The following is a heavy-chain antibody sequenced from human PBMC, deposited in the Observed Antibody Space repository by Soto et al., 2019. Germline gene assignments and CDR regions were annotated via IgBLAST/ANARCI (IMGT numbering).Heavy chain of an antibody. CDR2: IYYSGST. CDR1: GGSISSGGYY. D-gene: IGHD2-2*01. V-gene: IGHV4-31*03. Sequence: QVQLQESGPGLVKPSQTLSLTCTVSGGSISSGGYYWSWIRQHPGKGLEWIGYIYYSGSTYYNPSLKSRVTISVDTSKNQFSLKLSSVTAADTAVYYCAGLLGGYCSSTSCPLGRFDIWGQGTMVTVSS. CDR3: AGLLGGYCSSTSCPLGRFDI. J-gene: IGHJ3*02.